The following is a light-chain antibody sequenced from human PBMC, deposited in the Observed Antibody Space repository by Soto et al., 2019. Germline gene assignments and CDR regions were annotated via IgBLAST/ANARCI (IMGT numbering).Light chain of an antibody. CDR2: AAS. CDR1: QSISSN. J-gene: IGKJ5*01. V-gene: IGKV1-17*01. CDR3: LQHNSYPRT. Sequence: DIQMTQSPSSLSASVGDRVTITCRASQSISSNLNWYQQKPGKAPKLLIYAASNLQSGVPSTFSGSGSGTEFTLTISSLQPEDFATYYCLQHNSYPRTFGQGTRLEIK.